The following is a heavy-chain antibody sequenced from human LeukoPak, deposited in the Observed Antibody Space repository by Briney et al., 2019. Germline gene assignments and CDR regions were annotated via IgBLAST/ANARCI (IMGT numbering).Heavy chain of an antibody. Sequence: SETLSLTCTVSGGSISGSSYYWGWIRQPPGKGLEWIGSIYYSGSTYYNPSLKSRVTISVDTSKNQFSLKLSSVTAADTAVYYCAREFRTGTTSFDYWGQGTLVTVSS. CDR1: GGSISGSSYY. J-gene: IGHJ4*02. D-gene: IGHD1-1*01. V-gene: IGHV4-39*07. CDR3: AREFRTGTTSFDY. CDR2: IYYSGST.